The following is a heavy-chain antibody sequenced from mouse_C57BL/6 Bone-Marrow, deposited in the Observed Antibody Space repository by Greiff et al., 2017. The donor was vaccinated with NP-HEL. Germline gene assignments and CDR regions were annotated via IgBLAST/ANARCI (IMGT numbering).Heavy chain of an antibody. V-gene: IGHV5-9*01. CDR3: ARGGIYYGNYDYYAMDY. D-gene: IGHD2-1*01. CDR2: ISGGGGNT. CDR1: GFTFSSYT. Sequence: EVMLVESGGGLVKPGGSLKLSCAASGFTFSSYTLSWVRQTPEKRLEWVATISGGGGNTYYPDSVKGRFTISRDNAKNTLYLQMSSLRSEDTALYYCARGGIYYGNYDYYAMDYWGQGTSVTVSS. J-gene: IGHJ4*01.